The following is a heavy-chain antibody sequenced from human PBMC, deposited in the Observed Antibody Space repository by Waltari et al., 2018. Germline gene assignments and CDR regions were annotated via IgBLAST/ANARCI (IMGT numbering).Heavy chain of an antibody. V-gene: IGHV1-2*02. CDR1: GYTFTDYN. CDR2: ITPNSGGT. CDR3: ARGFCSGGICYSMY. J-gene: IGHJ4*02. D-gene: IGHD2-15*01. Sequence: QVQLVQSGAEVRKPGASVKVSCKASGYTFTDYNIHWIRRAPGQRLEWMGWITPNSGGTLYAQEFQGRVTMAGDTSITTAYMELSRLTSDDTAVYYCARGFCSGGICYSMYWGQGTLVTVSS.